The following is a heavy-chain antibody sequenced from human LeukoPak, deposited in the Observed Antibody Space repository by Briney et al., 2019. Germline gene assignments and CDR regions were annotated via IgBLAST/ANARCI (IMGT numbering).Heavy chain of an antibody. Sequence: ASVKVSCKASGGTFSSYAISWVRQAPGQGLEWMGGIIPIFGTANYAQKFQGRVTITADESTSTAYMELSSLRSEDTAVYYCACVTLGYIVVVPAAMRHYYYMDVWGKGTTVTISS. CDR1: GGTFSSYA. CDR2: IIPIFGTA. D-gene: IGHD2-2*01. J-gene: IGHJ6*03. CDR3: ACVTLGYIVVVPAAMRHYYYMDV. V-gene: IGHV1-69*13.